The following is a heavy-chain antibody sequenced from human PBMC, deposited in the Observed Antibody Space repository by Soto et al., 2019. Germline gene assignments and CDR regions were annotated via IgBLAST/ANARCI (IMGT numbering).Heavy chain of an antibody. CDR3: ARNKPSYGYDYYYYGMDV. Sequence: EVQLVESGGGLVQPGGSLRLSCAASGFTFSSYEMNWVRQAPGKGLEWVSYISSSGSTIYYADSVKGRFTISRDNAKNSLYLHMNSLRAEDTAVYYCARNKPSYGYDYYYYGMDVWGQGNTVTGSS. V-gene: IGHV3-48*03. J-gene: IGHJ6*02. D-gene: IGHD5-18*01. CDR2: ISSSGSTI. CDR1: GFTFSSYE.